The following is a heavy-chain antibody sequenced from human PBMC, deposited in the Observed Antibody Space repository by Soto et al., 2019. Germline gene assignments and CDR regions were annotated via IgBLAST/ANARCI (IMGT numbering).Heavy chain of an antibody. CDR1: GFTFSSYA. Sequence: PGGSLRLSCAASGFTFSSYAIHWVRQAPGKGLEYVSAVSSNGVSTYYANSVKGRFTISRDNSQNTVYLQMGSLRTEDMAVYYCARKGSATTASNWYFDLWGRGTLVTVS. D-gene: IGHD2-15*01. V-gene: IGHV3-64*01. CDR2: VSSNGVST. J-gene: IGHJ2*01. CDR3: ARKGSATTASNWYFDL.